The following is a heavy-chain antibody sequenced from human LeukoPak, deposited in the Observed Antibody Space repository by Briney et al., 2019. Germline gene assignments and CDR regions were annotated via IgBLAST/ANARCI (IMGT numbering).Heavy chain of an antibody. CDR2: IYHSGST. D-gene: IGHD3-22*01. CDR3: ASRYYYDSSGYSYYYYGMDV. CDR1: GGSISSSNW. Sequence: PSGTLSPTCAVSGGSISSSNWWSWVRQPPGKGLEWIGEIYHSGSTNYNPSLKSRVTISVDKSKNQFSLKLSSVTAADTAVYYCASRYYYDSSGYSYYYYGMDVWGQGTTVTVSS. V-gene: IGHV4-4*02. J-gene: IGHJ6*02.